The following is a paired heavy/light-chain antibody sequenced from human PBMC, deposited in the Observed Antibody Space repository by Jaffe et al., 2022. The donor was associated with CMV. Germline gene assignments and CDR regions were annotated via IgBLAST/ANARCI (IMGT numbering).Heavy chain of an antibody. CDR1: GFTFSSFW. V-gene: IGHV3-74*01. CDR3: ARDPTLWYFDL. CDR2: INSDGTST. Sequence: EGQLVESGGGSVQPGGSLRLSCAASGFTFSSFWMHWVRQAPGKGLEWVSRINSDGTSTNYADSVRGRFTISRDNAKNTLYLQMNSLRAEDTAVYYCARDPTLWYFDLWGRGNLVTVSS. J-gene: IGHJ2*01.
Light chain of an antibody. J-gene: IGKJ4*01. CDR1: EDISNW. V-gene: IGKV1-5*03. Sequence: DIQMTQSPSTLSASVGDRVTITCRASEDISNWLAWYQQKPGKAPNLLIYKASSLDSGVPSRISASGSGTEFALTISSLQPDDFATYYCQHYKNYPLTFGGGTKVEIK. CDR2: KAS. CDR3: QHYKNYPLT.